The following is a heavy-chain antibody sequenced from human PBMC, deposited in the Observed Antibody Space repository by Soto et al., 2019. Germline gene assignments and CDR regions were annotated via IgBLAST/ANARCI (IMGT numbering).Heavy chain of an antibody. V-gene: IGHV3-23*01. D-gene: IGHD4-17*01. CDR1: GFTYSTYA. Sequence: GGSLRLSCAASGFTYSTYAMSYVRQAPGKGLEWVSGISGSGGSTYYADSVKGRVTISRHNSKNTLFLQMNSLRVEDTAVYYCANHLWSYGEVPTRGMGVWGPGTRVT. CDR2: ISGSGGST. J-gene: IGHJ6*02. CDR3: ANHLWSYGEVPTRGMGV.